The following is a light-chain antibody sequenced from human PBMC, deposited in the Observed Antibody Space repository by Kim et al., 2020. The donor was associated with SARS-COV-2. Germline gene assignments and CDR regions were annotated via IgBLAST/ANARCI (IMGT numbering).Light chain of an antibody. Sequence: DIQMTQSPSSLSASVGDRVTITCRASQDITIYLNWYQHKPGKAPKLLIYAASNLQSGVPSRFSGSGSGTYFTLTITSLQPDDVATYYCQHSSSTSYTFGQGTKLEI. CDR2: AAS. CDR3: QHSSSTSYT. J-gene: IGKJ2*01. V-gene: IGKV1-39*01. CDR1: QDITIY.